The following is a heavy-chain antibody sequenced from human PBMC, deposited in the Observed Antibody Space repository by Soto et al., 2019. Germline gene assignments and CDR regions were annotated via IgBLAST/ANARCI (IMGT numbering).Heavy chain of an antibody. V-gene: IGHV3-23*01. D-gene: IGHD4-4*01. Sequence: EVQLLESGGGLVQPAGSLRLSCSASGFTFSIYTMSWFRQAPGKGLEWVSSIYGNGRSTFYSASVEGRCTISRENSRKTVSLQMSSLRADDTAIYYCANDFTTDSRWDLDSWGQGSLVTVSS. CDR1: GFTFSIYT. J-gene: IGHJ4*02. CDR3: ANDFTTDSRWDLDS. CDR2: IYGNGRST.